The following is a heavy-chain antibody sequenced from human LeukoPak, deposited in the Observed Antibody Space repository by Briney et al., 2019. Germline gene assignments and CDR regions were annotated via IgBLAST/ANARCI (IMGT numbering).Heavy chain of an antibody. V-gene: IGHV3-23*01. Sequence: GGSLRLSCAASGFTFSNYDMSWVRQAPGKGLEWVSAISGSGASTYYADSVKGRFTISRDNSMNTLYLQMDNLRAEDTAVYYCARNTGSYGYENFDYWGQGTLVTVSS. CDR3: ARNTGSYGYENFDY. CDR2: ISGSGAST. CDR1: GFTFSNYD. D-gene: IGHD1-26*01. J-gene: IGHJ4*02.